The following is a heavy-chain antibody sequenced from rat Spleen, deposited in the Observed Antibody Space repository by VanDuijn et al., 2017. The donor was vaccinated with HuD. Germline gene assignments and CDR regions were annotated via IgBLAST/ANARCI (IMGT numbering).Heavy chain of an antibody. J-gene: IGHJ2*01. CDR3: VRAPLQEWSFDY. V-gene: IGHV5-29*01. CDR2: ISYDGSST. CDR1: GFTFSDYY. D-gene: IGHD1-1*01. Sequence: EVQLVESDGGLVQPGRSLKLSCAASGFTFSDYYMAWVRQAPTKGLEWVATISYDGSSTYYRDSVKGRFTISRDNAKSTLYLQIDSLSSEDTATYYCVRAPLQEWSFDYWGQGVMVTVSS.